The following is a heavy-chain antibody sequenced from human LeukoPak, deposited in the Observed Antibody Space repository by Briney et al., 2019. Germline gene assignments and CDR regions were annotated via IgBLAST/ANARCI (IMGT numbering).Heavy chain of an antibody. Sequence: PGGSLRLSCAASGFTFSSYAMSWVRQAPGKGLEWVSAISGSGGSTYYADSVKGRFTISRDNSKNTLYLQMNSLRAEGTAVYYCAKDQDPIYSHFDYWGQGTLVTASS. D-gene: IGHD2-15*01. CDR2: ISGSGGST. CDR1: GFTFSSYA. V-gene: IGHV3-23*01. J-gene: IGHJ4*02. CDR3: AKDQDPIYSHFDY.